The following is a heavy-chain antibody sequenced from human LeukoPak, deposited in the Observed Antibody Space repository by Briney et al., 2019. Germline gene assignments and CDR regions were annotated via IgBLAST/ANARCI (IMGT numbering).Heavy chain of an antibody. CDR2: IYHSGST. V-gene: IGHV4-38-2*02. Sequence: SETLSLTCTVSGYSISSGYYWGWIRQPPGKGLEWIGNIYHSGSTYYNPSLKSRVTISVDTSKNQFSLKLSSVTAADTAVYYCARDSGDYWGQGTLVTVSS. J-gene: IGHJ4*02. CDR3: ARDSGDY. CDR1: GYSISSGYY. D-gene: IGHD3-10*01.